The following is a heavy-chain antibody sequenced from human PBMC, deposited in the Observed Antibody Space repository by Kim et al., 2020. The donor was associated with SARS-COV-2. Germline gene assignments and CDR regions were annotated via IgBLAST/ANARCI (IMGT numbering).Heavy chain of an antibody. Sequence: SETLSLTCTVSGGSISSYYWSWIRQPPGKGLEWIGYIYYSGSTNYNPSLKSRVTISVDTSKNQFSLKLSSVTAADTAVYYCARDRPRPAYYDILTGYSDYYGMDVWGQGTTVTVSS. CDR3: ARDRPRPAYYDILTGYSDYYGMDV. CDR2: IYYSGST. CDR1: GGSISSYY. V-gene: IGHV4-59*13. D-gene: IGHD3-9*01. J-gene: IGHJ6*02.